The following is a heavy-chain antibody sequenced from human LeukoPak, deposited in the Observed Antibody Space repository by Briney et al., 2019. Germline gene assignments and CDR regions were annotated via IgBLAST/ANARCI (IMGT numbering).Heavy chain of an antibody. CDR3: TRVRPYDSGCFDC. Sequence: GGSLRLSCAASGFTFDYIWMSWVRQAPGKGLEWVGRIKSKTDGETKDYAAPVKGRFTHSRDDSKKTVYLQMNSLKIEDTAVYYCTRVRPYDSGCFDCWGQGTLVTVSS. D-gene: IGHD6-19*01. CDR2: IKSKTDGETK. CDR1: GFTFDYIW. J-gene: IGHJ4*02. V-gene: IGHV3-15*01.